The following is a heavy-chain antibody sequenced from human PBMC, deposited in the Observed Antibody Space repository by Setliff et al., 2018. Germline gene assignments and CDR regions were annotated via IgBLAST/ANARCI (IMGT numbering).Heavy chain of an antibody. J-gene: IGHJ4*01. CDR1: GGSIRRDY. Sequence: SETLSLTCTVSGGSIRRDYWSWIRQPPGEQLQWIGYVYYDGSTNYNPSLRSRVTMSIDTSNNQFSLWLNSVTAADTAVYYCARYRGDGYNYCLDYWGQGMLVTVSS. CDR2: VYYDGST. V-gene: IGHV4-59*01. D-gene: IGHD5-12*01. CDR3: ARYRGDGYNYCLDY.